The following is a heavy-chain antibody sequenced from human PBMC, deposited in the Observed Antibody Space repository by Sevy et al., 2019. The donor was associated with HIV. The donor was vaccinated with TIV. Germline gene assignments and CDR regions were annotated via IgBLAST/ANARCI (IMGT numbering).Heavy chain of an antibody. CDR2: ISWNSVSL. CDR3: AKDNRPATMSNSSYYYYGMDV. V-gene: IGHV3-9*01. Sequence: GGSLRLSCAASGFSFGDYAMHWVRQAPGKGLEWVSGISWNSVSLDYADSVKGRFTISRDNAKNSLFLKMNRLRSEDTALYYCAKDNRPATMSNSSYYYYGMDVWGQGTTVTVSS. CDR1: GFSFGDYA. J-gene: IGHJ6*02. D-gene: IGHD6-6*01.